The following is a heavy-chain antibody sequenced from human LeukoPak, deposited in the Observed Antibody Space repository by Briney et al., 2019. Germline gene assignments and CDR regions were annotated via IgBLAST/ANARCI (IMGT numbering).Heavy chain of an antibody. D-gene: IGHD1-1*01. CDR2: IAVGSGNT. CDR1: GFTFTSSA. V-gene: IGHV1-58*02. CDR3: AADPERLNWFDP. J-gene: IGHJ5*02. Sequence: GTSVKVSCKASGFTFTSSAMQWVRQARGQRLERIGWIAVGSGNTNYAQKFQERVTITRDMSTSTAYMELSSLRSEDTAVYYCAADPERLNWFDPWGQGTLVTVSS.